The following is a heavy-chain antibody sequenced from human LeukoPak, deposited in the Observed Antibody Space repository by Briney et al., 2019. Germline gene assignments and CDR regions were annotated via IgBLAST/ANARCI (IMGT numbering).Heavy chain of an antibody. J-gene: IGHJ4*02. CDR2: IKQDGSEE. Sequence: PGGSLRLSCAASGFTFSSYWMTWVRQAPGKGLEWVANIKQDGSEEYYVDSVKGRFTISRGNAKNSLYLQINSLRAEDTAVYYCARGGRYYFDNWGQGTLVTVSS. D-gene: IGHD3-10*01. V-gene: IGHV3-7*01. CDR1: GFTFSSYW. CDR3: ARGGRYYFDN.